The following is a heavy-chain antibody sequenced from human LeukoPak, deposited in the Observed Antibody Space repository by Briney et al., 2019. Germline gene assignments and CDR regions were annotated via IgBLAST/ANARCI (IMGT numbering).Heavy chain of an antibody. V-gene: IGHV3-53*01. CDR3: AREIRGDQGGFWSGYTNYLDY. Sequence: GGSLRLSCAASGFTVSSNYMSWVRQAPGKGLEWVSVIYSGGSTYYADSVKGRFTISRDNSKNTLYLQMNSLRAEDTAVYYCAREIRGDQGGFWSGYTNYLDYWGQGTLVTVSS. D-gene: IGHD3-3*01. CDR2: IYSGGST. CDR1: GFTVSSNY. J-gene: IGHJ4*02.